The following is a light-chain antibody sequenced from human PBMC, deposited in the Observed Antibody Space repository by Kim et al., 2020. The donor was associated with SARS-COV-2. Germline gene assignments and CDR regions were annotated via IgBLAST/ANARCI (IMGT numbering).Light chain of an antibody. CDR1: QRVSSI. J-gene: IGKJ1*01. Sequence: PRATAPLSRTASQRVSSILAWYQQKPGQAPSLLNYCASTRATGIPARFSGRGSGTEFTLTISSLQSEDFAVYYCQQYNNWPPNRMFGQGTKVDIK. CDR3: QQYNNWPPNRM. V-gene: IGKV3-15*01. CDR2: CAS.